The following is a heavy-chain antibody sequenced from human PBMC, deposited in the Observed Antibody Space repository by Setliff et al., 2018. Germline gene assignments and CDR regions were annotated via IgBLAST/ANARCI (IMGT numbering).Heavy chain of an antibody. CDR2: INPDNVNR. CDR1: GFTLTSYP. Sequence: ASVKVSCKASGFTLTSYPTHWVRQAPGQRLEWMGWINPDNVNRKYSQRFQGRVTITRDTSASTVFLELSTLRSEDTAVYYCTRDFLGATASFDIWGQGTMVTVS. V-gene: IGHV1-3*01. CDR3: TRDFLGATASFDI. J-gene: IGHJ3*02. D-gene: IGHD3-3*01.